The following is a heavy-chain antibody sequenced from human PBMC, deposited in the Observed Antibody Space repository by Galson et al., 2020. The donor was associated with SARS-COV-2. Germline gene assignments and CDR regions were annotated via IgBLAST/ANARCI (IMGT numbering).Heavy chain of an antibody. J-gene: IGHJ5*02. V-gene: IGHV3-74*01. Sequence: ETLRLSGEASGFTFSSYWMHWVRQAPGKGLVWVSRINSDGSSTLYADSVKGRFTISRDNAKNTLYLQMNSLRAEDTAVYYCARGYGGNSLGWFDPWGQGTLVTVSS. CDR2: INSDGSST. D-gene: IGHD2-21*02. CDR3: ARGYGGNSLGWFDP. CDR1: GFTFSSYW.